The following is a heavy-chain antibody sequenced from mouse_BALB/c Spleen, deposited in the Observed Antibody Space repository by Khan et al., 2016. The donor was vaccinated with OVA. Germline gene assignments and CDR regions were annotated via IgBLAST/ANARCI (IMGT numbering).Heavy chain of an antibody. J-gene: IGHJ4*01. Sequence: EVKLEESGGGLVQPGGSRKLSCAASGFTFSDYGMAWVRQAPGKGPEWVAFISNLAYSIHYADTVKGRFTISRENAKNTLYLEMSTLQTEDTAMYYCARSLAMDYWGQGTSVTVSS. CDR2: ISNLAYSI. V-gene: IGHV5-15*02. CDR1: GFTFSDYG. CDR3: ARSLAMDY.